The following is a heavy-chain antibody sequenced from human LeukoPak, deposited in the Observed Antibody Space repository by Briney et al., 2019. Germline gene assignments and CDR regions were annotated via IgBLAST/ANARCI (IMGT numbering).Heavy chain of an antibody. D-gene: IGHD6-13*01. CDR2: ISGSGGST. CDR1: GFTFSSYA. CDR3: AKTLRRQSSSWYSGRVYYFDY. Sequence: PGGSLRLSCAASGFTFSSYAMSWVRQAPGKGLEWVSAISGSGGSTYYADSVKGRFTISRDNSKNTLYLQMNSPRAEDTAVYYCAKTLRRQSSSWYSGRVYYFDYWGQGTLVTVSS. J-gene: IGHJ4*02. V-gene: IGHV3-23*01.